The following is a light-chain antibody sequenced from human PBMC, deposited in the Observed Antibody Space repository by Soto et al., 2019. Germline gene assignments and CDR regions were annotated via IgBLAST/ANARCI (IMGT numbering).Light chain of an antibody. Sequence: QSALTQPPSASGSPGQSVTISCTGSSSDVGGYEYVSWYQQHPGKAPKLIIYEGTQRPSGVSSRFSGSKSGNTASLTISGLQAEDEADYYCCSYASSSSYVFGTGTKVTVL. V-gene: IGLV2-23*01. J-gene: IGLJ1*01. CDR1: SSDVGGYEY. CDR2: EGT. CDR3: CSYASSSSYV.